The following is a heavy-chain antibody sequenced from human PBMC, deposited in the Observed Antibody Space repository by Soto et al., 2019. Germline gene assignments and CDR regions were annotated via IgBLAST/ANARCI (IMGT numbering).Heavy chain of an antibody. Sequence: SETLSLTCSVSGGSISSSSSYWGWIRQPPGKGLEWIGDIYETGSTYYNPSLKSRVTIYVDTSMEQFSLRLNSVTDADTATYYCVRLTSRISAASHGRSNWLMPLRPVILVTASS. V-gene: IGHV4-39*01. J-gene: IGHJ5*02. CDR1: GGSISSSSSY. CDR2: IYETGST. CDR3: VRLTSRISAASHGRSNWLMP. D-gene: IGHD2-15*01.